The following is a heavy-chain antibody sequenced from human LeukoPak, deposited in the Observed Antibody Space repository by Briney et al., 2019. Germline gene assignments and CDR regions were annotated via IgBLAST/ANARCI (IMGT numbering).Heavy chain of an antibody. CDR3: AKVGRGFITMVRGVILDYFDY. CDR2: ISGSGGST. D-gene: IGHD3-10*01. Sequence: GGSLRLSCAASGFTFSSYAMSWVRQAPGKGLEWVSAISGSGGSTYYADSVKGRFTISRDNSKNTLYLQMNSLRAEDTAVYYCAKVGRGFITMVRGVILDYFDYWGQGTLVTVSS. V-gene: IGHV3-23*01. CDR1: GFTFSSYA. J-gene: IGHJ4*02.